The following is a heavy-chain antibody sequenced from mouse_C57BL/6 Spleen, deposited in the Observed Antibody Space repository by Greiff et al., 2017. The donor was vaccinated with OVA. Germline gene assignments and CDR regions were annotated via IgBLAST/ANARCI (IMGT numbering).Heavy chain of an antibody. D-gene: IGHD1-1*01. CDR1: GYSFTGYY. CDR3: ARPYYYGSSSFFDY. Sequence: VQLQQSGPELVKPGASVKISCKASGYSFTGYYMNWVKQSPEKSLEWIGEINPSTGGTTYNQKFKAKATLTVDKSSSTAYMQLKSLTSEDSAVYYCARPYYYGSSSFFDYWGQGTTLTVSS. V-gene: IGHV1-42*01. CDR2: INPSTGGT. J-gene: IGHJ2*01.